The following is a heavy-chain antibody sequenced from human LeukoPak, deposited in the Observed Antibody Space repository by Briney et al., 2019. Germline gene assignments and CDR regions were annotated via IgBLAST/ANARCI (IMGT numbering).Heavy chain of an antibody. CDR1: GGSFSGYY. D-gene: IGHD2-15*01. V-gene: IGHV4-34*01. J-gene: IGHJ4*02. CDR3: ARAIGYCSGGSCSLDY. Sequence: SETLSLTCAVYGGSFSGYYWSWLRQPPGKGLEWSGEINHSGSTNYNPSLKSRVTISVDTSKNQFSLKLSSVTAADTAVYYCARAIGYCSGGSCSLDYWGQGTLVTASS. CDR2: INHSGST.